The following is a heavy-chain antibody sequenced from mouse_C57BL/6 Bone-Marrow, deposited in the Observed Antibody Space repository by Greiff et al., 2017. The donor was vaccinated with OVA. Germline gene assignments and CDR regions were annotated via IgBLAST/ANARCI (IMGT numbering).Heavy chain of an antibody. Sequence: VQLQQSGAELVRPGASVKLSCTASGFNIKDDYMHWVKQRTEQGLEWIGWIDPENGDTEYASKFQGKATITADTSSNTAYLQLSSLTSEDTAVYYCTRTFSWFAYWGQGTLVTVSA. V-gene: IGHV14-4*01. J-gene: IGHJ3*01. CDR2: IDPENGDT. CDR3: TRTFSWFAY. CDR1: GFNIKDDY.